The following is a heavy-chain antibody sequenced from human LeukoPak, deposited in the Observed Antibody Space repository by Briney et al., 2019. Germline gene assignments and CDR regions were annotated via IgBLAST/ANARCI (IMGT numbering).Heavy chain of an antibody. CDR1: GFTFSSYS. J-gene: IGHJ4*02. CDR2: ISSGSSHT. Sequence: GGSLRLSCAASGFTFSSYSMNWVRQAPGKGLEWVSSISSGSSHTYYADSMKGRFTISRDNAKNSLYLQMNSLRAEDTAVYYCAREVTTGHYCLDYWGQGTLVTVSS. D-gene: IGHD1-14*01. CDR3: AREVTTGHYCLDY. V-gene: IGHV3-21*01.